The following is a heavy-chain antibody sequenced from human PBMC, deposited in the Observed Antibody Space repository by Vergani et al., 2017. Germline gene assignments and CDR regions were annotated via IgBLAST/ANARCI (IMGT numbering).Heavy chain of an antibody. CDR2: IYWNDDQ. D-gene: IGHD1-1*01. Sequence: QITLKESGPTLVKPTQTLTLTCTFSGFSLNTRGVSVAWIRQPPGKALDWLALIYWNDDQHYSPSLNNRVTITKYTSKNQVVLTMTNMDYVDTGTYYCVYXKTEGGTTGCFYPFYYDYDMDVWGKGTTVTVSS. V-gene: IGHV2-5*04. CDR1: GFSLNTRGVS. CDR3: VYXKTEGGTTGCFYPFYYDYDMDV. J-gene: IGHJ6*03.